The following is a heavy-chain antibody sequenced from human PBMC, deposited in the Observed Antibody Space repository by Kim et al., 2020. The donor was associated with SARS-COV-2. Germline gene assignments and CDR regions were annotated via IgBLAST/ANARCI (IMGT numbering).Heavy chain of an antibody. D-gene: IGHD4-17*01. V-gene: IGHV3-48*03. CDR3: VRDSLIDYVPFDY. CDR1: GFTFSSYE. J-gene: IGHJ4*02. Sequence: GSLRLSCAASGFTFSSYEMNWVRQAPGKGLEWLSYISSSGATTHYADSVKGRFTISRDNAKNSLYLQMNSLRAEDTAVYNCVRDSLIDYVPFDYWGQGTLVTVSS. CDR2: ISSSGATT.